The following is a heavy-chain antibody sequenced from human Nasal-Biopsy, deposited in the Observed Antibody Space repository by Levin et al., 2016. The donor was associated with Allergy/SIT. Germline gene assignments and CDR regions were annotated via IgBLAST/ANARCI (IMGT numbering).Heavy chain of an antibody. J-gene: IGHJ4*02. CDR1: GFTFKNYA. CDR2: ISGSGFGT. D-gene: IGHD3-16*01. CDR3: AKGKTTDYIWGTFSHPAFDS. V-gene: IGHV3-23*01. Sequence: GESLKISCAASGFTFKNYAMSWVRQGPGKGLEWVSSISGSGFGTNYADSVKGRFTISKDLSENTVYLQMDSLRVEDTGVYYCAKGKTTDYIWGTFSHPAFDSWGRGTLVTVSS.